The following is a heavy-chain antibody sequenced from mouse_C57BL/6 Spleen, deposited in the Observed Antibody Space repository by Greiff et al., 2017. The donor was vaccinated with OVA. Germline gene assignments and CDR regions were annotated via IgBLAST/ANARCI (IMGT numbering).Heavy chain of an antibody. CDR1: GYTFTSYW. CDR2: IDPSDSYT. D-gene: IGHD1-2*01. J-gene: IGHJ4*01. CDR3: ILRRYAMDY. Sequence: QVQLQQPGAELVRPGTSVKLSCKASGYTFTSYWMHWVKQRPGQGLEWIGVIDPSDSYTNYNQKFKGKATLTVDTSSSTAYMQLSSLTSEDSAVYYCILRRYAMDYWGQGTSVTVSS. V-gene: IGHV1-59*01.